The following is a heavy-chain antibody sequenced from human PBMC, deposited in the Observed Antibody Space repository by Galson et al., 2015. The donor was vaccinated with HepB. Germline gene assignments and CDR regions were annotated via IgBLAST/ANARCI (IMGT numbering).Heavy chain of an antibody. CDR1: GYTFTDYV. CDR3: ARSPLRFLDWLPYYDYYYMDV. Sequence: SVKVSCKASGYTFTDYVVNWVRQAPGQGLEWMGWMNTNTGKPTYAPGFAGRFVFSLDTSVATAYLQISSLETDDTAVYYCARSPLRFLDWLPYYDYYYMDVWGEGTQGTVSS. CDR2: MNTNTGKP. J-gene: IGHJ6*03. D-gene: IGHD3-3*01. V-gene: IGHV7-4-1*02.